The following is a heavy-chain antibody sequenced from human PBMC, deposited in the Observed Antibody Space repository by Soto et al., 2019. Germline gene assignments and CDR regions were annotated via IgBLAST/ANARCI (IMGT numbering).Heavy chain of an antibody. CDR3: ARRLYGVYDY. CDR1: GYSFTTSG. Sequence: QAQLVQSGAEVKKPGASVKVSCKASGYSFTTSGITWVRQAPGQGLEWMGWISTYNGNTNYAQKFQDRVTLTTDTSSSTAYMQLRSLRSDDTAVYYCARRLYGVYDYWGQGTLVTVSS. V-gene: IGHV1-18*01. J-gene: IGHJ4*02. CDR2: ISTYNGNT. D-gene: IGHD4-17*01.